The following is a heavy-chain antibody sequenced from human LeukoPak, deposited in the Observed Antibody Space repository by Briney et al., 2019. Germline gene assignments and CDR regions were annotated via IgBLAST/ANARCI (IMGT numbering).Heavy chain of an antibody. V-gene: IGHV4-4*07. CDR2: IYGSGST. CDR3: ARVWAPGYYYYMDV. J-gene: IGHJ6*03. D-gene: IGHD3-16*01. CDR1: GGSIRSY. Sequence: SETLSLTCTVSGGSIRSYWSWIRQPAGKGLEWIGRIYGSGSTDYNPSLKSRVTMSIDTSKNQFSLKLSSVTAADTAVYYCARVWAPGYYYYMDVWGKGTTVTVSS.